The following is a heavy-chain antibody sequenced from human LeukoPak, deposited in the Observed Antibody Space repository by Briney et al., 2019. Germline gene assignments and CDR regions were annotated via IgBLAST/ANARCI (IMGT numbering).Heavy chain of an antibody. CDR2: IYTTGNT. D-gene: IGHD3-22*01. CDR1: GGSISSYY. Sequence: PSETLSLTCIVSGGSISSYYWSWIRQPAGKGLEWIGRIYTTGNTNYNPSLKSRVTMSIDTSKKQFSLKLSSVTAADTAVYYCARGKYYHDSNSSYRYFDPWGQGTLFTVSS. V-gene: IGHV4-4*07. J-gene: IGHJ5*02. CDR3: ARGKYYHDSNSSYRYFDP.